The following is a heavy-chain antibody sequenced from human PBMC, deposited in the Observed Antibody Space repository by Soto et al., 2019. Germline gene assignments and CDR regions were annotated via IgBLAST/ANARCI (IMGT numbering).Heavy chain of an antibody. J-gene: IGHJ4*02. V-gene: IGHV3-30*03. Sequence: PGGSLRLSCAVSGFPFSSYGMHWVRQAPGKGLEWVAITSYDGTKKNYADSVKGRFTISRDNSNNTLYLQMNSLRGADTAVYFLAQGHYDYLWGNYRSPFDYWGQGALVTVSS. CDR3: AQGHYDYLWGNYRSPFDY. CDR2: TSYDGTKK. D-gene: IGHD3-16*02. CDR1: GFPFSSYG.